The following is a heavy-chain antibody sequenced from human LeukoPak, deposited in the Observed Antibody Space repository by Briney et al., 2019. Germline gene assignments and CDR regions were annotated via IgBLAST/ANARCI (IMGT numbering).Heavy chain of an antibody. Sequence: ASVKVSCKASGYTFISYGMTWVRQAPGQGLEWMGWISAYNGNTNYVQKLQGRVTMTTDTSTNTAYMELRSLRSDDTAVYYCARLGAVATHFDYWGQGTLVTVSS. J-gene: IGHJ4*02. CDR2: ISAYNGNT. CDR3: ARLGAVATHFDY. V-gene: IGHV1-18*01. CDR1: GYTFISYG. D-gene: IGHD4-23*01.